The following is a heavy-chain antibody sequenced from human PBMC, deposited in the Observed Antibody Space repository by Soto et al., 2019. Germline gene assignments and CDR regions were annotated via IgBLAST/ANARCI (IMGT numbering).Heavy chain of an antibody. CDR2: ISPGSRYP. Sequence: PGGSLRLSCAGSGFTFGDSYMSWIRQAPGKGLEWLSYISPGSRYPAYADSVKGRFTISRDNAKRSLYLQMMSLTAEDTAIYYCVRGGGGGLFDPWGQGTLVTVSS. CDR1: GFTFGDSY. J-gene: IGHJ5*02. D-gene: IGHD2-15*01. V-gene: IGHV3-11*06. CDR3: VRGGGGGLFDP.